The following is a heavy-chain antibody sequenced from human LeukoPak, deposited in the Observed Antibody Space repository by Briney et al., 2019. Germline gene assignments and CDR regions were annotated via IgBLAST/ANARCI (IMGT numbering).Heavy chain of an antibody. Sequence: GGSLRLSCAASGFTFSSYSMNWVRQAPGKGLEWLSFITGSSGYIYYSDSVKGRFTISRDNAKNSLYLQMNSLRDEDTAVYYCARDGGSSWEIDYWGQGTLVTVSS. CDR3: ARDGGSSWEIDY. CDR1: GFTFSSYS. V-gene: IGHV3-21*01. J-gene: IGHJ4*02. D-gene: IGHD6-13*01. CDR2: ITGSSGYI.